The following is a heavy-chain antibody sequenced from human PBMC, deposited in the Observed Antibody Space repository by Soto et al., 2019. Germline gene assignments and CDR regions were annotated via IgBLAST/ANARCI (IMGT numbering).Heavy chain of an antibody. CDR1: GGSIISYY. Sequence: PSETLSLTCTVSGGSIISYYWSWIRQPPGKGLEWIGNIYYSGSTNYNPPLKSRVTISVDTSKNQFSLKLSSVTAADTTVYYCARTYGDCFDYWGQGTLVTVSS. CDR2: IYYSGST. CDR3: ARTYGDCFDY. D-gene: IGHD4-17*01. J-gene: IGHJ4*02. V-gene: IGHV4-59*01.